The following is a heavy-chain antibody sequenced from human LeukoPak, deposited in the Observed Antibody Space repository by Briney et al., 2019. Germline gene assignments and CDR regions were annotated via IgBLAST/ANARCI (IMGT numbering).Heavy chain of an antibody. CDR2: INHSGST. V-gene: IGHV4-34*01. CDR3: ARGRCSSTSCYRSTVKTYNWFDP. J-gene: IGHJ5*02. Sequence: SETLSLTCAVYGGSFSAYYWSWIRQPPGKGLEWIGEINHSGSTNYNPSPKSRVTISVDTSKNQFSLKLSSVTAADTAVYYCARGRCSSTSCYRSTVKTYNWFDPWGQGTLVTVSS. D-gene: IGHD2-2*02. CDR1: GGSFSAYY.